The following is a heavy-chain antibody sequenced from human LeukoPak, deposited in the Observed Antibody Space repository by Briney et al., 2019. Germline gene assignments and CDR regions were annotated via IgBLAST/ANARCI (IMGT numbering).Heavy chain of an antibody. J-gene: IGHJ4*02. V-gene: IGHV4-38-2*01. D-gene: IGHD7-27*01. CDR3: ARGILTGDPERDY. CDR1: GYSINSGYY. Sequence: SETLSLTCAVSGYSINSGYYWGWIRQPPGKGLEWIGSIHHGGSTQHNPSLKSRVTISVDTSKNQFSLKLSSVTAADTAVYYCARGILTGDPERDYWGQGTLVTVSS. CDR2: IHHGGST.